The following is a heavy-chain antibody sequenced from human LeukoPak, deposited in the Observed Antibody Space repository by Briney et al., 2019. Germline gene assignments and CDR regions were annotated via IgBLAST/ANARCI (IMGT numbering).Heavy chain of an antibody. CDR2: INPSGGST. J-gene: IGHJ4*02. V-gene: IGHV1-46*01. CDR3: ARDDDGGIWFGELSHRPTPPFDY. Sequence: GASVKVSCKASGYTFTSYYMHWVRQAPGQGLEWMGIINPSGGSTSYAQKFQGRVTMTRDTSTSTVYMELSSLRSEDTAVYYCARDDDGGIWFGELSHRPTPPFDYWGQGTLVTVSS. CDR1: GYTFTSYY. D-gene: IGHD3-10*01.